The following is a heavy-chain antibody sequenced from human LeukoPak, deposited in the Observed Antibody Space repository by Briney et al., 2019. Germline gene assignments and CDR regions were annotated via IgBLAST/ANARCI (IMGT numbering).Heavy chain of an antibody. J-gene: IGHJ4*01. V-gene: IGHV4-59*11. Sequence: NPSETLSLTCTVFGGSISSHYWTWIRQPPGKTLEWIGYVFDTGRTKDNPSLKSRLTLSADTSKNQLSLRLGSVTAADTAVYYCATIKRGSIYGYFDFWGRGILVTVSS. D-gene: IGHD5-18*01. CDR2: VFDTGRT. CDR3: ATIKRGSIYGYFDF. CDR1: GGSISSHY.